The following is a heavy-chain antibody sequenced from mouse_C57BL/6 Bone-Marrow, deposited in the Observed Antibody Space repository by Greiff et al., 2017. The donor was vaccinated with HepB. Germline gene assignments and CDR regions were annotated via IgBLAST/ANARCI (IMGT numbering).Heavy chain of an antibody. J-gene: IGHJ2*01. Sequence: QVQLQQPGAELVRPGTSVKLSCKASGYTFTSYWIHWVKQRPGQGLEWIGVIDPSDSYTNYNQKFKGKATLTVDTSSSTAYMQLSSLTSEDSAVYYCAKLGRWGDYWGQGTTLTVSS. CDR1: GYTFTSYW. CDR3: AKLGRWGDY. CDR2: IDPSDSYT. D-gene: IGHD4-1*01. V-gene: IGHV1-59*01.